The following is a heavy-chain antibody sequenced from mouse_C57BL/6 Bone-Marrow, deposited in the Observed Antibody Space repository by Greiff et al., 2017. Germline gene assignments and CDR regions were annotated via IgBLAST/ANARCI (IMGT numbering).Heavy chain of an antibody. Sequence: VQLQQSGAELAKPGASVKLSCKASGYTFTSYWMHWVKQRPGQGLEWIGYINPSSGYTKYKQKFKDKATLTADKSSSTAYMPLCSLTYEDSAVYYYASSRGVPGLFAYWGQGTLVTVSA. J-gene: IGHJ3*01. D-gene: IGHD3-3*01. CDR1: GYTFTSYW. V-gene: IGHV1-7*01. CDR3: ASSRGVPGLFAY. CDR2: INPSSGYT.